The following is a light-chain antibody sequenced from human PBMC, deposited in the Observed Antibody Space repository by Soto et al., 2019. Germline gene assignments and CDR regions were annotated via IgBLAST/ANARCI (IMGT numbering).Light chain of an antibody. Sequence: QSALTQPASVSGSPGQSITISCTGTSSDVGGYNYVSWYQQHPGKAPKLMIYDVSNRRSGVSNRFSGSKSGNTASLTISGLQAEDEADYYCSSYTTSGSLVFGGGTKLTVL. CDR3: SSYTTSGSLV. J-gene: IGLJ2*01. CDR1: SSDVGGYNY. CDR2: DVS. V-gene: IGLV2-14*01.